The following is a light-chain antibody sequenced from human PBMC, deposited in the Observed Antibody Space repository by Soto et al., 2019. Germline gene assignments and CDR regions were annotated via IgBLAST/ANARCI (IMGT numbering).Light chain of an antibody. CDR3: QQANSFPIT. J-gene: IGKJ5*01. CDR1: QGIRSW. Sequence: DVQMTQSPSSVSASVGDRVTITCRASQGIRSWLAWYQQKPGKAPKLLIYDASSLQSGVPSRFSGSGSGTDFTLTISSLQPEDFATYYCQQANSFPITFGQGTRLEIK. V-gene: IGKV1D-12*01. CDR2: DAS.